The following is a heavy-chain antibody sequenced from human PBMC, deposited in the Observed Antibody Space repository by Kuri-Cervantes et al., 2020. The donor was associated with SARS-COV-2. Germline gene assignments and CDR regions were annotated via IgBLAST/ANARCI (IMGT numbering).Heavy chain of an antibody. Sequence: GESLKISWAASGITFSCYSMNWVRQAPGKGLEWVSSISSSSSYIYYANLVKGRFTISRDNAKNSLYLQMNSLRAEDTAVYYCARDRGGFGELSYYMDVWGKGTTVTVSS. V-gene: IGHV3-21*01. CDR3: ARDRGGFGELSYYMDV. J-gene: IGHJ6*03. CDR1: GITFSCYS. CDR2: ISSSSSYI. D-gene: IGHD3-10*01.